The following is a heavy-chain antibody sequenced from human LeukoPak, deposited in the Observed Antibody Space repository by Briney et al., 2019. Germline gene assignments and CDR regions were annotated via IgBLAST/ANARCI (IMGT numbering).Heavy chain of an antibody. CDR1: GFNFNNYH. D-gene: IGHD3-10*01. Sequence: PGGSLGLSCAASGFNFNNYHMTWVRQAPGEGLEWVSIITFSGDTAYYADSVKGRFTISRDNSKNTLYLQMNSLRAEDTAVYYCAKKSQSRGRGAFDIWGQGTMVTVSS. J-gene: IGHJ3*02. CDR2: ITFSGDTA. V-gene: IGHV3-23*01. CDR3: AKKSQSRGRGAFDI.